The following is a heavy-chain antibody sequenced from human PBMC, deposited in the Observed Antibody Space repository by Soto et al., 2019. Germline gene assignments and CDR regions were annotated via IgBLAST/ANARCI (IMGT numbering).Heavy chain of an antibody. V-gene: IGHV1-69*13. Sequence: SVKVSCKASGGTFSSYAISWVRQAPGQGLEWMGGIIPILGTANYAQKFQGRVTITADESTSTAYMELSSLRSEDTAVYYCARDGLSGYGMDVWGQGTTVTVSS. CDR3: ARDGLSGYGMDV. J-gene: IGHJ6*02. CDR2: IIPILGTA. D-gene: IGHD3-16*02. CDR1: GGTFSSYA.